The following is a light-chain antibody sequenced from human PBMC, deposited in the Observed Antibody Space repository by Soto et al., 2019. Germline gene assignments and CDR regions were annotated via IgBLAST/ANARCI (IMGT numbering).Light chain of an antibody. V-gene: IGKV1-9*01. CDR2: AAS. J-gene: IGKJ4*01. CDR3: QQLNGYPLT. Sequence: DIQLTQSPSFLSASVGDRVTITCRASQGISSYLAWYQQKPGKAPKLLIYAASSLQSGVPSRFSGSGSGTEFTLTSSSLQPEDFATYYFQQLNGYPLTFGGGTKVEIK. CDR1: QGISSY.